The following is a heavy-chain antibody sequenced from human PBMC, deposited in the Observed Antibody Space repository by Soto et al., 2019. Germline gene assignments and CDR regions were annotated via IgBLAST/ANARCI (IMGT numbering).Heavy chain of an antibody. J-gene: IGHJ6*01. Sequence: ASVKVSCKASGGTFSSYAISWVRQAPGQGLEWMGGIIPIFGTANYAQKFQGRVTITADESTSTAYMELSSLRSEDTAVYYCASDNWGSFPILVQTTYYVMAFWGQGTTDPGSS. CDR2: IIPIFGTA. CDR1: GGTFSSYA. V-gene: IGHV1-69*13. D-gene: IGHD7-27*01. CDR3: ASDNWGSFPILVQTTYYVMAF.